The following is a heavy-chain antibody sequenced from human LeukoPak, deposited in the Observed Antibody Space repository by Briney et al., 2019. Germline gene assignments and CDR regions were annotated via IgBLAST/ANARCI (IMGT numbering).Heavy chain of an antibody. CDR3: ARHPARYYGSGSFDY. CDR1: GGSISSSSYY. D-gene: IGHD3-10*01. CDR2: IYYSGST. V-gene: IGHV4-39*01. Sequence: SETLSLTCTVSGGSISSSSYYWVWIRQPPGKGLEWIGSIYYSGSTYYNPSLKSRVTISVDKYQNQFSLMLSLVTAADTAVYYCARHPARYYGSGSFDYWGQGTLVTVSS. J-gene: IGHJ4*02.